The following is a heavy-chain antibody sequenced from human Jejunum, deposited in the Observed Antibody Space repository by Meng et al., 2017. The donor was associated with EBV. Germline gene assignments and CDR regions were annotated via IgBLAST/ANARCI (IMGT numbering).Heavy chain of an antibody. J-gene: IGHJ4*02. D-gene: IGHD3-22*01. V-gene: IGHV4-4*02. CDR2: IYHGGGT. CDR3: AGNGYYALEY. Sequence: QLQKSCPSREKPSGTLPLTFVVSGGSISDNDWWSWVRQPPGKGLEWLGEIYHGGGTNYNPSLESRVTISVDKSKNQFSLKLNSVTVADTAVYYCAGNGYYALEYWGPGILVTVSS. CDR1: GGSISDNDW.